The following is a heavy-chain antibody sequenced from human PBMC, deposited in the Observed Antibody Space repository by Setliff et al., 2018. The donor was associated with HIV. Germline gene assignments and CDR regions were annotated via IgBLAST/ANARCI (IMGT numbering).Heavy chain of an antibody. CDR2: IHHSGTT. Sequence: PSETLSLTCTVSGGSISGSSYYWGWIRQPPGKGLDWIGSIHHSGTTYYNPSLKSRVTISVDTTTNQVSLQVNSVTAVDTAVYYCARVPHRVVGTTTLLYHFDYWGLGTLVTVSS. CDR1: GGSISGSSYY. V-gene: IGHV4-39*07. CDR3: ARVPHRVVGTTTLLYHFDY. D-gene: IGHD1-26*01. J-gene: IGHJ4*02.